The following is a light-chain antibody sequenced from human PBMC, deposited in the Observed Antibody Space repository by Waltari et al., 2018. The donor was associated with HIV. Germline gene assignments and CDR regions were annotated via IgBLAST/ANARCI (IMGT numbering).Light chain of an antibody. J-gene: IGLJ2*01. CDR3: YSTDSSDNDRVL. CDR2: EDS. Sequence: SYELTQPPSVSVSPGQTARITCSGDALPRKYAFWYQQKSGQAPVLVIEEDSKRPSGIPERFSGSSSGTMATLTISGAQVDDEGDYYCYSTDSSDNDRVLFGGGTNLTVL. CDR1: ALPRKY. V-gene: IGLV3-10*01.